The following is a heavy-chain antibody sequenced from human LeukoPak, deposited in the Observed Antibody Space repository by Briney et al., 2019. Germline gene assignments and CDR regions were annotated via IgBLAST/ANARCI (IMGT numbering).Heavy chain of an antibody. V-gene: IGHV4-39*01. Sequence: VSLSFTFAVSGDSARYVNSSRGSSSPPPRKRLDGVGSIYYSVSTYYNPYLNSRVTISGDSSKNQFSLKLSSVTAADTAVYYCARLVWWDSWGQGTLVTVSS. J-gene: IGHJ4*02. CDR2: IYYSVST. D-gene: IGHD4/OR15-4a*01. CDR3: ARLVWWDS. CDR1: GDSARYVNSS.